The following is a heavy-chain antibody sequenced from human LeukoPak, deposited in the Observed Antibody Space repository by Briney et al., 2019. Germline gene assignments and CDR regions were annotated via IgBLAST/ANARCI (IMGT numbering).Heavy chain of an antibody. CDR2: IYNSGHT. CDR1: GGSISDYY. V-gene: IGHV4-59*01. Sequence: SETLSLTCTVSGGSISDYYWSWIRQPPGKGLEWIGYIYNSGHTNYNPSLKSRVTISEDTSKNQLSLKLSSVTAADTAVYYCARAAVTTSRYFQHWGHGTLVTVSS. CDR3: ARAAVTTSRYFQH. D-gene: IGHD4-17*01. J-gene: IGHJ1*01.